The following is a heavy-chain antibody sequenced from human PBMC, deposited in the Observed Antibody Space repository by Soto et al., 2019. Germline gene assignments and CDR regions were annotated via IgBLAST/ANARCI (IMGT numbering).Heavy chain of an antibody. D-gene: IGHD6-6*01. CDR1: GGTFSSYA. CDR3: ATNSEQLVAAYYYYYGMDV. CDR2: IIPIFGTA. Sequence: GASVKVSCKASGGTFSSYAISWVRQAPGQGLEWMGGIIPIFGTANYAQKFQGRVTITADESTSTAYMELRSLRSEDTAVYYCATNSEQLVAAYYYYYGMDVWGQGPTVTVSS. J-gene: IGHJ6*02. V-gene: IGHV1-69*13.